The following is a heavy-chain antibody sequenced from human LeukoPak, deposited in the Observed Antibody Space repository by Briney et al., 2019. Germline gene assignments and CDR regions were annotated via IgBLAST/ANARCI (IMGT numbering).Heavy chain of an antibody. J-gene: IGHJ4*02. D-gene: IGHD2-15*01. CDR3: ARPARSCSGGSCHTLYFDY. Sequence: SVKVSCKASGGTFSSYAISWVRQAPGQGLEWMGRIILIFGTANYAQKFQGRVTITTDESTSTAYMELSSLRSEDTAVYYCARPARSCSGGSCHTLYFDYWGQGTLVTVSS. CDR2: IILIFGTA. V-gene: IGHV1-69*05. CDR1: GGTFSSYA.